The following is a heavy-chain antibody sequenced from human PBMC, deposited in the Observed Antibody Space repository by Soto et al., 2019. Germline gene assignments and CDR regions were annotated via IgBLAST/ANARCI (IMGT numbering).Heavy chain of an antibody. Sequence: QVQLVESGGGVVQPGRSLRLSCAASGFTFSSYAMHWVRQAPGKGLEWVAVISYDGSNKYYADSVKGRFTISRDNSKNTLYLQMNSLIAEDTAVYYCARPDYYYYGMYVWGQGTTVTVSS. J-gene: IGHJ6*02. CDR1: GFTFSSYA. CDR3: ARPDYYYYGMYV. V-gene: IGHV3-30-3*01. CDR2: ISYDGSNK.